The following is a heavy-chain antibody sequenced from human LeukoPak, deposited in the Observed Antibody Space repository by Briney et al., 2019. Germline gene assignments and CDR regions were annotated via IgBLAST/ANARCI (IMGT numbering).Heavy chain of an antibody. D-gene: IGHD6-19*01. Sequence: GGSLRLSCAASGFTFDDYAMHWVRQAPGKGLEWVSGISWNSGSIGYADSVKGRFTISRDNAKNSLYLQMNSLRAEDTALYYCAKGQWLSYFDCWGQGTLVTVSS. CDR3: AKGQWLSYFDC. V-gene: IGHV3-9*01. J-gene: IGHJ4*02. CDR1: GFTFDDYA. CDR2: ISWNSGSI.